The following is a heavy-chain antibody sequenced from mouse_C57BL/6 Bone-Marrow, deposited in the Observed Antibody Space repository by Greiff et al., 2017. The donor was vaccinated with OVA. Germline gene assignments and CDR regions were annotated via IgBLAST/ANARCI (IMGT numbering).Heavy chain of an antibody. V-gene: IGHV14-4*01. Sequence: EVQLQQSGAELVRPGASVKLSCTASGFNIKDDYMHWVKQRPEQGLEWIGWIDPENGDTEYASKFQGKATITADTSSNTAYLQLSSLTSEDTAVYYCTTACYYGNYGFYYWGQGTTLTVSS. D-gene: IGHD2-1*01. CDR3: TTACYYGNYGFYY. J-gene: IGHJ2*01. CDR1: GFNIKDDY. CDR2: IDPENGDT.